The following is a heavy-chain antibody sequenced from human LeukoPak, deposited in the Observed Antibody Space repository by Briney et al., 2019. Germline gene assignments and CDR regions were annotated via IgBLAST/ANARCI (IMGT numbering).Heavy chain of an antibody. D-gene: IGHD3-16*01. CDR1: GFTFSSYR. Sequence: GGSLRLSCAASGFTFSSYRMNWVRQAPGKGLEWVSYISISSTIYSADSVKGRLTISRDNAKNSLYLQMNSLRAEDTAAYYCARDTLFAFDIWGQGTMVTVSS. J-gene: IGHJ3*02. CDR2: ISISSTI. CDR3: ARDTLFAFDI. V-gene: IGHV3-48*01.